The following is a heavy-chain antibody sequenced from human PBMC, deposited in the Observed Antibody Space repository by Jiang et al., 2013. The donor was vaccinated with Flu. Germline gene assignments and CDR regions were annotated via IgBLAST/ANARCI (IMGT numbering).Heavy chain of an antibody. J-gene: IGHJ4*02. D-gene: IGHD3-3*02. V-gene: IGHV1-69*10. CDR1: GGMFSSYV. Sequence: SGAEVKKPGSSVKVSCRASGGMFSSYVFSWVRQAPGQGLEWMGGINPVLGITNYAQKFQGRVTITADKSTATAYMELSSLRSEDTGVYYCAAFVDYASKIYHPSDYWGQGTLVTVSS. CDR3: AAFVDYASKIYHPSDY. CDR2: INPVLGIT.